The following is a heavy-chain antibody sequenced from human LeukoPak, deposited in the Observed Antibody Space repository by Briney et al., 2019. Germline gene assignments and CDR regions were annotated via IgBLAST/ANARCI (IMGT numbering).Heavy chain of an antibody. D-gene: IGHD6-13*01. J-gene: IGHJ4*02. Sequence: GGSLRLFCAASGFTFSSYWMSWVRQAPGKGLEWVANIKQDGSEKYYVDSVKGRFTISRDNAKNSLYLQMNSLRAEDTAVYYCARLYSSSWYNDFDYWGQGTLVTVSS. CDR3: ARLYSSSWYNDFDY. CDR1: GFTFSSYW. CDR2: IKQDGSEK. V-gene: IGHV3-7*01.